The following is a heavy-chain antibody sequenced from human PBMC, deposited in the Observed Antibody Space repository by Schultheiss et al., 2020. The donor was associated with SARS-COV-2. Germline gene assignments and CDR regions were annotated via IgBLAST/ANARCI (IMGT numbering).Heavy chain of an antibody. CDR1: GFTFSSYG. CDR2: IWYDGSNK. D-gene: IGHD4-17*01. Sequence: GESLKISCAASGFTFSSYGMHWVRQAPGKGLEWVAVIWYDGSNKYYADSVKGRFTISRDNSKNTLYLQMNSLRAEDTALYYCAKAQPWYGERINADAFDIWGQGTMVTVSS. V-gene: IGHV3-30*02. J-gene: IGHJ3*02. CDR3: AKAQPWYGERINADAFDI.